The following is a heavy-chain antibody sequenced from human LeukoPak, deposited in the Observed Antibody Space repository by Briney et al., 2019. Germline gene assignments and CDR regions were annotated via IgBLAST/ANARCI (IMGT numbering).Heavy chain of an antibody. D-gene: IGHD2-15*01. J-gene: IGHJ5*02. CDR1: GFTFSSYW. CDR2: IKQDGSEK. V-gene: IGHV3-7*01. Sequence: PGGSLRLSCAASGFTFSSYWMSWVRQAPGKGLEWVANIKQDGSEKYYVDSVKGRFTISRDNAKNSLYLQMNSLRAEDTAVYYCARDEGIARPAFDPWGQGTLVTVSS. CDR3: ARDEGIARPAFDP.